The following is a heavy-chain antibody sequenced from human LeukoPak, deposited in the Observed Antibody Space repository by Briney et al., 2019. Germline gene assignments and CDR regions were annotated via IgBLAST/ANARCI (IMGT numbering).Heavy chain of an antibody. J-gene: IGHJ1*01. V-gene: IGHV5-51*01. Sequence: GESLKISWKGSGYSFTNYWIGWVRQMLGKGLEWMGIIYPGDSDTRYSPAFQGQVTIAADKSISTAFLQWSSLKASDTVMYYCARPPRGYYYDSSGSPEFFQHWGQGTLVTVSS. CDR3: ARPPRGYYYDSSGSPEFFQH. D-gene: IGHD3-22*01. CDR2: IYPGDSDT. CDR1: GYSFTNYW.